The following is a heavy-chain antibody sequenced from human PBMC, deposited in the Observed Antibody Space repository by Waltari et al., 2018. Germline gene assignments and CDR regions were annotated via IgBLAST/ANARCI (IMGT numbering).Heavy chain of an antibody. CDR1: GFTFSSSA. Sequence: EVQLLESGGGLVQPGGSLRLSCAASGFTFSSSAMSWVRRAPGKGREWVSAISGSGGSTYYADSVKGRFTISRDNSKNTLYLQMNSLRAEDTAVYYCAKGHDYGDPPFFNWGQGTLVTVSS. V-gene: IGHV3-23*01. CDR2: ISGSGGST. CDR3: AKGHDYGDPPFFN. D-gene: IGHD4-17*01. J-gene: IGHJ4*02.